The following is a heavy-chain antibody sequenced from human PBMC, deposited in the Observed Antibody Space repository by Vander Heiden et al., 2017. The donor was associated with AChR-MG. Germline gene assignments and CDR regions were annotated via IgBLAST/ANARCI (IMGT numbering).Heavy chain of an antibody. V-gene: IGHV2-26*01. Sequence: QVPLKESGPVLVKPTETLTLTCTVSGFSLSNARMGVSWIRQPPGKALEWLAHIFSNDEKSYSTSLKSRLTISKDTSKSQVVLTMTNMDPVDTATYYWARTYYYDSSGPPFDYWGQGTLVTVSS. CDR2: IFSNDEK. CDR3: ARTYYYDSSGPPFDY. CDR1: GFSLSNARMG. J-gene: IGHJ4*02. D-gene: IGHD3-22*01.